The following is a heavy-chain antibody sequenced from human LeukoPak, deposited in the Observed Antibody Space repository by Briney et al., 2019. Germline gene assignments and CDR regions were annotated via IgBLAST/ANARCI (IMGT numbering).Heavy chain of an antibody. V-gene: IGHV3-48*01. Sequence: GGSLRLSCAASRFTLSSYNMNWVRPAPGKGPEWVSYISSRSSIIFYAVSVRCRFTISRDNAKNSLSLHLNSLRADDTAVYYGASHGRNDGDYVGAFDIWGQGTMVTVSS. CDR2: ISSRSSII. D-gene: IGHD4-17*01. CDR3: ASHGRNDGDYVGAFDI. CDR1: RFTLSSYN. J-gene: IGHJ3*02.